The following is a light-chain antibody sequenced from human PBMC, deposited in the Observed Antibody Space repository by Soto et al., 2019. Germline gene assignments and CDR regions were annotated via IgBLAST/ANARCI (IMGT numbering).Light chain of an antibody. CDR3: QQYGSSPWT. Sequence: IVLTQSPGIPSLSPGERATLSCRASQSVSNDFLAWYQQKPGQAPRLLIYAASSRATGIPDRFSGSGSGTDFTLTVSRLEPEDFAVYYCQQYGSSPWTFGQGTKVDIK. V-gene: IGKV3-20*01. CDR2: AAS. J-gene: IGKJ1*01. CDR1: QSVSNDF.